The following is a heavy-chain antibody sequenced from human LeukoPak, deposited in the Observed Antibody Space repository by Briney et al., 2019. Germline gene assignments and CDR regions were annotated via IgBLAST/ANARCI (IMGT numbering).Heavy chain of an antibody. Sequence: SETLPLTCTVSGGSISSSSYYWGWIRQPPGKGLEWIGSIYYSGSTYYNPSLKSRVTISVDTSKNQFSLKLSSVTAADTAVYYCARVSAPNWFDPWGQGTLVTVSS. CDR3: ARVSAPNWFDP. J-gene: IGHJ5*02. CDR1: GGSISSSSYY. CDR2: IYYSGST. V-gene: IGHV4-39*07. D-gene: IGHD3-3*02.